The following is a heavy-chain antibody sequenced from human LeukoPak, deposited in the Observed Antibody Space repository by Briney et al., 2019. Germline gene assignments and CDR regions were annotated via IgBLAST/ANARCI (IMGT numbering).Heavy chain of an antibody. CDR2: IIPILGIA. J-gene: IGHJ4*02. V-gene: IGHV1-69*02. Sequence: GASVKVSCKASGGTFSSYTISWVRQARGQGLEWMGRIIPILGIANYAQKFQGRVTITADKSTSTAYMELSSLRSEDTAVYYCARTEGGTITGTYYFDYWGQGTLVTVSS. CDR3: ARTEGGTITGTYYFDY. CDR1: GGTFSSYT. D-gene: IGHD1-7*01.